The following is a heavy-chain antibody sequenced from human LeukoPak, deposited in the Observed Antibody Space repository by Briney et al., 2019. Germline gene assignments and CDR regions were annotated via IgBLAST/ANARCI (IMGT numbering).Heavy chain of an antibody. V-gene: IGHV4-61*01. CDR1: GASVNSGSYY. Sequence: SEALSLTCTVSGASVNSGSYYWSWIRQPPGKGLEWIGYISYSGSTNYNPSLKSRVTISVDTSKNQFSLRLSSVTAADTALYYCARETAVVAPAFDCWGQGTLVTVSS. J-gene: IGHJ4*02. CDR3: ARETAVVAPAFDC. CDR2: ISYSGST. D-gene: IGHD4-23*01.